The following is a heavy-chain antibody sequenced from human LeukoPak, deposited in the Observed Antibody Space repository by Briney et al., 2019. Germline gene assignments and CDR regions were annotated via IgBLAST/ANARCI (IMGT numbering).Heavy chain of an antibody. CDR3: ARGPAGTGAFDI. V-gene: IGHV6-1*01. J-gene: IGHJ3*02. CDR1: GDSVSSNSAA. CDR2: TYYRSKWYN. D-gene: IGHD6-13*01. Sequence: SQTLSLTCAIPGDSVSSNSAAWNWIRQSPSRGLEWLGRTYYRSKWYNEYAVSVKSRITINPDTSKNHFSLQLNSVTPEDTAVYYCARGPAGTGAFDIWGQGTMVTVSS.